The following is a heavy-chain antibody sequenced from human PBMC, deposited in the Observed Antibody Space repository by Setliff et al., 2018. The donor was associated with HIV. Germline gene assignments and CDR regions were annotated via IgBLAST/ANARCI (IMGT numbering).Heavy chain of an antibody. D-gene: IGHD4-17*01. V-gene: IGHV4-39*07. CDR1: GGSISGSSYY. CDR2: IYQSGRT. CDR3: ARSALYGDNFRIFWYFDV. J-gene: IGHJ2*01. Sequence: PSETLSLTCIVSGGSISGSSYYWSWIRQPPGRGLEWVGSIYQSGRTFYNPSLSGRVTVSIATSKNQFSLKLTSVTAADTAVYYCARSALYGDNFRIFWYFDVWGRGTLVTVSS.